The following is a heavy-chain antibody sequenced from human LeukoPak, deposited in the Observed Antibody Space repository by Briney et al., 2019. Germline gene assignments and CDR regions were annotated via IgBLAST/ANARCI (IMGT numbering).Heavy chain of an antibody. CDR1: GFTFSNCA. CDR2: ISGSGGST. J-gene: IGHJ4*02. V-gene: IGHV3-23*01. Sequence: GGSLRLSCTASGFTFSNCAMTWVRQAPGKGPQWVSGISGSGGSTYYADSVKGRFTISRDNSKNTLSLQMNSLRAEDTAVYFCAKDGGVAGAGTSIYFDNWGQGTLVTVSS. D-gene: IGHD6-13*01. CDR3: AKDGGVAGAGTSIYFDN.